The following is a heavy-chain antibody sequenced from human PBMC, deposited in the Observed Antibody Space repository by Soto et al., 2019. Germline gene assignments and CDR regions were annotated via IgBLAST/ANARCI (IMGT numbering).Heavy chain of an antibody. CDR1: GGPISSIRFS. J-gene: IGHJ5*01. CDR2: IYNTGRT. Sequence: QLQLQESGPGLVKPSETLSLTCTVSGGPISSIRFSWGWVRQPPGKGLEWIGAIYNTGRTSYNPSLESRVTVSVDMSKNQFSLKMTSVTAADTAIYHCVRYDTWGHGILVTVSS. V-gene: IGHV4-39*01. CDR3: VRYDT.